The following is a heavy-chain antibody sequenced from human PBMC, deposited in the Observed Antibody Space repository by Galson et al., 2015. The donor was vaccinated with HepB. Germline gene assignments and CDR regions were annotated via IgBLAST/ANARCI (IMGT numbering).Heavy chain of an antibody. Sequence: SVKVSCKASGYTFTSYGISWVRQAPGQGLEWVGWISAYNGNTNYAQKLQGRVTMTTETSTSTAYIELRSLRSDDTAVYYCARDGSGITIYFDYWGQGSLVTVSS. CDR1: GYTFTSYG. J-gene: IGHJ4*02. D-gene: IGHD3-10*01. CDR3: ARDGSGITIYFDY. V-gene: IGHV1-18*04. CDR2: ISAYNGNT.